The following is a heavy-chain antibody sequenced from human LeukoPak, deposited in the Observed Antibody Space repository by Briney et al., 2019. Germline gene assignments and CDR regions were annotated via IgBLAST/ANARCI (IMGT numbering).Heavy chain of an antibody. J-gene: IGHJ4*02. CDR1: GFTFSTFS. CDR2: MSGSGDKI. CDR3: AKANWVSNADAVY. D-gene: IGHD7-27*01. Sequence: PGGSLRLSCAASGFTFSTFSLSWVRQAAGKGLEWVSSMSGSGDKIFYADSVKGRFTISRDNSKNTLYLQMNSLRAEDTAVYYCAKANWVSNADAVYWGQGALVTVSS. V-gene: IGHV3-23*01.